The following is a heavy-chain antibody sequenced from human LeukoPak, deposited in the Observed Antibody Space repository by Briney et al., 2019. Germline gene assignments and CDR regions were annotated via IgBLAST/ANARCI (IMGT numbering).Heavy chain of an antibody. J-gene: IGHJ6*02. CDR2: ISYDGSNK. D-gene: IGHD6-13*01. CDR1: GFTFSSYG. CDR3: AKDQRVYSSSWYGGHYGMDV. Sequence: PGRSLRLSCAASGFTFSSYGMHWVRQAPGKGLEWVAVISYDGSNKYYADSVKGRFTISRDNSKNTLYLQMNSLRAEDTAVYYCAKDQRVYSSSWYGGHYGMDVWGQGTTVTVSS. V-gene: IGHV3-30*18.